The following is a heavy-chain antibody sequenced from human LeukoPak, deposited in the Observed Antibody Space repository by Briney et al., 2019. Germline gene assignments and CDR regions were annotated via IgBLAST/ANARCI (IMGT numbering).Heavy chain of an antibody. D-gene: IGHD6-19*01. V-gene: IGHV4-59*01. CDR1: GGSISSYY. CDR2: IYYSGST. CDR3: ARVRAGLFLPRGWFDP. Sequence: SETLSLTCTVSGGSISSYYWNWIRQPPGKGLEWIGCIYYSGSTKYNPSLKSRVTISVDTSKNQFSLKLSSVTAADTAVYYCARVRAGLFLPRGWFDPWGQGTLVTVSS. J-gene: IGHJ5*02.